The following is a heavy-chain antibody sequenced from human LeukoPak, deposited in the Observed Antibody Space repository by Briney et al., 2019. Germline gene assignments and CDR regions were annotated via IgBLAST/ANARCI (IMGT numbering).Heavy chain of an antibody. Sequence: GGSLRLSCAVSGFTVSSNYMSWVRQAPGKGLEWVSVIYRGGDTYYADSVRGRFTVSRDNSKNTLYLQMNGLRAEDTAVYYCAREGKDDFWSGYYMMYWGQGTLVTVSS. CDR1: GFTVSSNY. CDR2: IYRGGDT. D-gene: IGHD3-3*01. CDR3: AREGKDDFWSGYYMMY. J-gene: IGHJ4*02. V-gene: IGHV3-66*02.